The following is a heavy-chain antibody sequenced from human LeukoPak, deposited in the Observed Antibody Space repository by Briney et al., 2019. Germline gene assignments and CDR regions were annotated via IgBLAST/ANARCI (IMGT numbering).Heavy chain of an antibody. V-gene: IGHV3-7*01. J-gene: IGHJ4*02. CDR2: IKEDGSEK. CDR3: ARIMNSSPDY. CDR1: GFTFRSYW. D-gene: IGHD6-13*01. Sequence: GGSLRLSCVDSGFTFRSYWMNWVRQAPGKGLEWVANIKEDGSEKHYVDSVNGRFTISRDNAKNSVYLQMNSLRAEDTAVYYCARIMNSSPDYWGQGTLVTVSS.